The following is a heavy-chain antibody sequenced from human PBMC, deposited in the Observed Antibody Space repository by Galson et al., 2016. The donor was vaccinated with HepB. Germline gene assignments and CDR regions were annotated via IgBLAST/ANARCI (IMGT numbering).Heavy chain of an antibody. CDR3: AGHRGRPWGYYYYGMDV. CDR2: LYYSGST. Sequence: SETLSLTCTVSGGSISSSSYYWDWIRQPPGKGLEWIGSLYYSGSTYYNPSLKCRDTISVDTSKNQFSLMLTSVTAADTAVYDCAGHRGRPWGYYYYGMDVWGQGTTVTVSS. V-gene: IGHV4-39*07. CDR1: GGSISSSSYY. D-gene: IGHD7-27*01. J-gene: IGHJ6*02.